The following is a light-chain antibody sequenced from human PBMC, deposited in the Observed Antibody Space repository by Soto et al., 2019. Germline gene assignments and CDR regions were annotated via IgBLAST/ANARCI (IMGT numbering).Light chain of an antibody. CDR1: QSVSSN. J-gene: IGKJ1*01. CDR3: QQYNNWPPWT. Sequence: EIVMTQSPATLSVSPGERATLSCRASQSVSSNLAWYQQKPGQAPRLLIYGASTRATGIPARFSGSGSGTEFTLTIGSLQSEDFAVYYCQQYNNWPPWTFGQGPQVEI. CDR2: GAS. V-gene: IGKV3-15*01.